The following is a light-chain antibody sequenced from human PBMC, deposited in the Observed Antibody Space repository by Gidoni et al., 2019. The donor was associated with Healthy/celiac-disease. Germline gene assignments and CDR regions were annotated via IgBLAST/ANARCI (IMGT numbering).Light chain of an antibody. Sequence: DIQMTQSPSSLSASVGDRVTITCQASQDISNYLNWYQKKPGKAPKLLIYDASNWETGVPARFSGSGSGTDFTFTISSLQPEDIATYYCQQYDNLPLTFGGGTKVEIK. CDR2: DAS. CDR3: QQYDNLPLT. J-gene: IGKJ4*01. V-gene: IGKV1-33*01. CDR1: QDISNY.